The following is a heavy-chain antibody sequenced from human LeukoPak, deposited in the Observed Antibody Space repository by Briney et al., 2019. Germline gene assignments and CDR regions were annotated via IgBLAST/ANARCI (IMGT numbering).Heavy chain of an antibody. CDR3: AREGGYVERTLDS. CDR1: GGSLSSGGNF. Sequence: SQTLSLTCTVSGGSLSSGGNFWTWLRQPPGTGLERIGYIYNSGRTYYNPSLKSRVTISLDTSKNQFSLKLSSVTAADTAVYYCAREGGYVERTLDSWGQGTRVTVSP. D-gene: IGHD3-10*02. V-gene: IGHV4-31*03. CDR2: IYNSGRT. J-gene: IGHJ4*02.